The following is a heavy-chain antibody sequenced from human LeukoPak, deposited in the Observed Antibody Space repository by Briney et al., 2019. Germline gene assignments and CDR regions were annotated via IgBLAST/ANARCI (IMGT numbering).Heavy chain of an antibody. V-gene: IGHV3-30*03. CDR3: ARDNWNDVSGAFDI. CDR1: RFTFSSYG. Sequence: GRSLRLSCAASRFTFSSYGMHWVRQAPGKGLEWVTVISYDGSKKYYADSVKGRITISRDNSKKTLYLQMNSLRAEDTAVYYCARDNWNDVSGAFDIWGQGTMVTVSS. CDR2: ISYDGSKK. J-gene: IGHJ3*02. D-gene: IGHD1-20*01.